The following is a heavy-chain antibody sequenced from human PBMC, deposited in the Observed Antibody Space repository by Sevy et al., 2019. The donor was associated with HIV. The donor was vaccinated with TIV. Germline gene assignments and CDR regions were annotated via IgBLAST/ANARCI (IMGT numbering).Heavy chain of an antibody. CDR3: AQPGYCSSTSCYYFDS. Sequence: SGPTLVNPTQTLTLTCTFSGFSLSTSGVGVGWIRQPPGKALEWLALIYWDDDKRYSPSLKSRLTITKDTSKNQVVLTMTNMDPVDTATYYCAQPGYCSSTSCYYFDSWGQGTLVTVSS. D-gene: IGHD2-2*01. CDR1: GFSLSTSGVG. V-gene: IGHV2-5*02. CDR2: IYWDDDK. J-gene: IGHJ4*02.